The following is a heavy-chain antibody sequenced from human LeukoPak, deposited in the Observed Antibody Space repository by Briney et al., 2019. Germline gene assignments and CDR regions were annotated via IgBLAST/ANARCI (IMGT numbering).Heavy chain of an antibody. Sequence: GGSLSPSCAASGFTFITYSMTWVRKAPGKGLEWVSSISSSSSYIYYANSVKGRFTISRDNARKSLFLQMNSLRAEDTAVYYCASETTRGYSYGSPTDGFDLWGQGTMVTVSS. CDR2: ISSSSSYI. CDR1: GFTFITYS. J-gene: IGHJ3*01. D-gene: IGHD5-18*01. CDR3: ASETTRGYSYGSPTDGFDL. V-gene: IGHV3-21*01.